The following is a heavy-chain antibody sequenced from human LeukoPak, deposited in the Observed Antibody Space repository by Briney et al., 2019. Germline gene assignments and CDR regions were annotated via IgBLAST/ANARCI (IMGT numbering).Heavy chain of an antibody. D-gene: IGHD3-10*01. CDR3: VGPRADRFQH. CDR2: VSNGGST. CDR1: VDSVSSQY. Sequence: PSETLSLTCTVSVDSVSSQYWSWIRQPPGKGLEWIGYVSNGGSTNKNPSLKSRVSMSLDASKNQISLKLNAVTAADTAVYYCVGPRADRFQHWGRGTLVNVSS. V-gene: IGHV4-59*02. J-gene: IGHJ1*01.